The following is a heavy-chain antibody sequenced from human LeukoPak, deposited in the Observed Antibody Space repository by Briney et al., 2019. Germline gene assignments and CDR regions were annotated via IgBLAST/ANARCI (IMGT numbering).Heavy chain of an antibody. CDR3: ARDQGNYYDSGGYAPFNY. CDR1: GGSFSGYA. D-gene: IGHD3-22*01. Sequence: ASVKVSCKASGGSFSGYAIIWVRQAPGQGLEWMEGISPFFGTANYAQKFQGRVALITDESTSTAYMELSSLRSDDTAVYYCARDQGNYYDSGGYAPFNYWGQGTLVTVSS. V-gene: IGHV1-69*05. J-gene: IGHJ4*02. CDR2: ISPFFGTA.